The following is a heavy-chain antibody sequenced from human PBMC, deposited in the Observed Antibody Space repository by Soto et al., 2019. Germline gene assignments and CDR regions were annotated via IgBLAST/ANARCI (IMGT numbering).Heavy chain of an antibody. J-gene: IGHJ3*02. CDR2: IKQDGTEK. V-gene: IGHV3-7*01. CDR1: GFTFSSYW. CDR3: ATILNRAFET. Sequence: PGGSLRLSCAASGFTFSSYWMSWVRQAPGRGLEWMGNIKQDGTEKDYVDSVKGRFTISRDNARNSVLLQMDSLRADDTAVYYCATILNRAFETWGQGTMVTVSS. D-gene: IGHD3-3*01.